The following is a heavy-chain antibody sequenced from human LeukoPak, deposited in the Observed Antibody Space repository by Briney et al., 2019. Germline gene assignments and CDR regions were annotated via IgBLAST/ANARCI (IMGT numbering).Heavy chain of an antibody. Sequence: GWALRLYCAASGFRFSSYAMHWVRQAPGKGLEWVAVISYDGSNKYYADSVKGRFTISRDNSKNTLYLQMNSLRAEDTAVYYCARGATVVTADYWGQGTLVTVSS. CDR2: ISYDGSNK. V-gene: IGHV3-30-3*01. D-gene: IGHD4-23*01. J-gene: IGHJ4*02. CDR1: GFRFSSYA. CDR3: ARGATVVTADY.